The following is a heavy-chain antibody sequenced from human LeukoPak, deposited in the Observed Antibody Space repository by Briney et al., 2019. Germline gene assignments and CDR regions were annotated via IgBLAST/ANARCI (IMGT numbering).Heavy chain of an antibody. J-gene: IGHJ5*02. D-gene: IGHD3-10*01. Sequence: GGSLRLSCAASGFTFSSYAMSWVRQAPGKGLEWVSAISGSGGSTYYADSVKGRFTISRDNSKNTLYLQMNSLRAEDTAVYYCAKDPLLWFGGHPHTEIWFDPWGQGTLVTVSS. V-gene: IGHV3-23*01. CDR2: ISGSGGST. CDR3: AKDPLLWFGGHPHTEIWFDP. CDR1: GFTFSSYA.